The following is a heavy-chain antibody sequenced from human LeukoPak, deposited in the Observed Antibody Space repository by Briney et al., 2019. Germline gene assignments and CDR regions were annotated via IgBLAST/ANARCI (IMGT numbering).Heavy chain of an antibody. D-gene: IGHD1-26*01. Sequence: SETLSLTCTVSGGSISSSSYYWGWIRQPPGKGLEWIGSIYYSGSTYYNPSLKSRVTISVDTSKNQFSLKLSSVTAADTAVYYCAKDKGSGSEPDVWGKGTTVTISS. V-gene: IGHV4-39*07. CDR2: IYYSGST. CDR3: AKDKGSGSEPDV. J-gene: IGHJ6*04. CDR1: GGSISSSSYY.